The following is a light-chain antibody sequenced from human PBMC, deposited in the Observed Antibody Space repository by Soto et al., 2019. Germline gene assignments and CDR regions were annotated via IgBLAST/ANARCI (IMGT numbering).Light chain of an antibody. CDR3: RSYTSSSTLLV. CDR2: EVS. V-gene: IGLV2-14*01. Sequence: QSVLTQPASVSGSPGQSITISCTGTSSDVGGYNYVSWYQQHPGKAPKLMIFEVSNRPSGVSNRFSGSKSGNTASLTISGLQADDAADYYCRSYTSSSTLLVFGTGTKVTAL. J-gene: IGLJ1*01. CDR1: SSDVGGYNY.